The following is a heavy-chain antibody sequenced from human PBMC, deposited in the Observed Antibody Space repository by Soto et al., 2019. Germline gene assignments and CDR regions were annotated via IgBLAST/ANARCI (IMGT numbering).Heavy chain of an antibody. V-gene: IGHV1-24*01. CDR1: GYTLTELS. J-gene: IGHJ5*02. CDR2: FDPEDGET. CDR3: ATVLYSSGWRYWFDP. Sequence: VKVSCKVSGYTLTELSMRWVRQAPGKGLEWVGGFDPEDGETIYAQKFQGRVTMTEDTSTDTAYMELSSLRSEDTAVYYCATVLYSSGWRYWFDPWGQGTLVTVSS. D-gene: IGHD6-19*01.